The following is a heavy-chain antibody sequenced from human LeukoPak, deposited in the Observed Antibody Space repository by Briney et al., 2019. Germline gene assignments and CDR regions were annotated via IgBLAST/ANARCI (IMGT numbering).Heavy chain of an antibody. CDR1: GFTFSSYW. J-gene: IGHJ4*02. CDR2: IKEDGSEK. D-gene: IGHD3-9*01. Sequence: GGSLRLSCAASGFTFSSYWMSWVRQAPRKGLEWVANIKEDGSEKYYVDSVKGRFTISRDNAKNSLYLQMNSLRAEDTAVYYCARNGDLRYFAYSDYWGQGTLVTVSS. V-gene: IGHV3-7*01. CDR3: ARNGDLRYFAYSDY.